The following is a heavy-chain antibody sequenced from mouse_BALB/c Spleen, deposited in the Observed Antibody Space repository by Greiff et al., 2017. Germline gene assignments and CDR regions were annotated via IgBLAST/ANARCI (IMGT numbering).Heavy chain of an antibody. CDR3: ARTGLNHWYFDV. J-gene: IGHJ1*01. CDR1: GFTFSSYT. CDR2: ISSGGSYT. Sequence: EVQLVESGGGLVKPGGSLKLSCAASGFTFSSYTMSWVRQTPEKRLEWVATISSGGSYTYYPDTVKGRFTISRDNAKNTLYLQMSSLKSEDTAMYYCARTGLNHWYFDVWGAGTTVTVSS. D-gene: IGHD1-3*01. V-gene: IGHV5-6-4*01.